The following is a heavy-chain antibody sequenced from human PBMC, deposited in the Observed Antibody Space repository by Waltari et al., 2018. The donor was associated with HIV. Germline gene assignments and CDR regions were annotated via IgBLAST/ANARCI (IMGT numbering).Heavy chain of an antibody. V-gene: IGHV4-61*02. D-gene: IGHD3-22*01. CDR3: ARGRGVITADAFDI. Sequence: QVQLQESGPGLVRPSQTLSLTCTVSGGSISSGFSYWTWIRQPAGKGLEWIGRIYPSGSTNYNPSLKSRVTISLDTSKNQFSLKLSSVTAADTAVYYCARGRGVITADAFDIWGQGTMVTVSS. J-gene: IGHJ3*02. CDR1: GGSISSGFSY. CDR2: IYPSGST.